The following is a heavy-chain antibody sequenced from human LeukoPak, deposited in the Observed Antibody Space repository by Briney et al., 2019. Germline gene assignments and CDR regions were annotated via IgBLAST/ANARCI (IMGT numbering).Heavy chain of an antibody. J-gene: IGHJ4*02. Sequence: PSQTLSLTCTVSGASFNTDDQYWNWIRQRPGKGLEWIGSIHPSGMLYNNPSLESRVTMSRDTSKNQFSLNLNSVTAADTAVYFCSRGLDSREPGYWGQGILVTVSS. CDR1: GASFNTDDQY. CDR3: SRGLDSREPGY. D-gene: IGHD3-22*01. CDR2: IHPSGML. V-gene: IGHV4-31*03.